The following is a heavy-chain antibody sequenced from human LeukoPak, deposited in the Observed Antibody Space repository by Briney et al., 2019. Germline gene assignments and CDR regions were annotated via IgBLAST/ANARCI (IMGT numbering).Heavy chain of an antibody. CDR2: ISANNGNT. Sequence: ASVKVSCKASGYTLTSYYLHWVRQAPGQGLEWMGCISANNGNTNYAQKLQGRVTMTTDTSTSTAYMELRSLRSDDTAVYYCAKDYFDYGTYYLDYWGQGTLVTVSS. V-gene: IGHV1-18*04. J-gene: IGHJ4*02. CDR1: GYTLTSYY. CDR3: AKDYFDYGTYYLDY. D-gene: IGHD2/OR15-2a*01.